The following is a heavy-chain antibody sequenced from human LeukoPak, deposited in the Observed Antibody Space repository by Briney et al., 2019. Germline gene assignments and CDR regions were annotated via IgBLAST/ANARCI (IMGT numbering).Heavy chain of an antibody. V-gene: IGHV3-23*01. J-gene: IGHJ4*02. Sequence: GGSLRLSCAGSGFTVSSYAMSWVRQAPGKGLEWVSAISGGGGGIFYADPVKGRFTSSRDNSKNTLYLQMNSLRAEDTAVYYCAKESSGRRFDLDHWGQGTLVTVSS. CDR3: AKESSGRRFDLDH. CDR1: GFTVSSYA. CDR2: ISGGGGGI. D-gene: IGHD1-26*01.